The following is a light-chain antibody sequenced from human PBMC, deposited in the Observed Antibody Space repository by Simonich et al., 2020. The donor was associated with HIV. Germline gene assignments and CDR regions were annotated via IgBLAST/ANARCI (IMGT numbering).Light chain of an antibody. J-gene: IGLJ2*01. CDR2: EDS. CDR3: CSYTNRVV. V-gene: IGLV2-23*01. Sequence: QSALTQPASVSGSPGQSITISGTGTSSDVGGYNLVSWYQQHPGTAPKLLIYEDSKRPSGVSNRFSGSKSGNTASLTISGLQADDETDYYCCSYTNRVVFGGGTKLTVL. CDR1: SSDVGGYNL.